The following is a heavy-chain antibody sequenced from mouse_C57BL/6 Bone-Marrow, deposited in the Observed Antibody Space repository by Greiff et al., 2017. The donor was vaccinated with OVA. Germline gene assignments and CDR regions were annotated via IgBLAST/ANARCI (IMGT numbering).Heavy chain of an antibody. CDR3: AREAGNY. CDR1: GFTFSSYA. D-gene: IGHD4-1*01. CDR2: ISDGGSYT. V-gene: IGHV5-4*01. Sequence: EVKLVESGGGLVKPGGSLKLSCAASGFTFSSYAMSWVRQTPEKRLEWVATISDGGSYTYYPDNVQGRFTISRDNAKNNLYLQMSHLKSEDTAMYYCAREAGNYSGQGTTLTVSS. J-gene: IGHJ2*01.